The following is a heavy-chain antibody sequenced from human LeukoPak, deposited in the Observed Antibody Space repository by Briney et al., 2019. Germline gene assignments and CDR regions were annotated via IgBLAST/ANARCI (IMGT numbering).Heavy chain of an antibody. CDR3: VRHDFASPLYY. CDR2: ISGDGDAT. CDR1: GFTFDDFA. Sequence: PGGSLRLSCAGSGFTFDDFAMHWVRQAPGKGLEWVSLISGDGDATYYADSVKGRFTISRDNAKSSVYLQMSSLRVEDTAVYYCVRHDFASPLYYWGQGTLVTVSS. J-gene: IGHJ4*02. V-gene: IGHV3-43*02. D-gene: IGHD2-21*02.